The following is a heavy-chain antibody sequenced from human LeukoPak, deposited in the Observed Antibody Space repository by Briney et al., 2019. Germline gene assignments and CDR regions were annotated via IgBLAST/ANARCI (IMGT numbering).Heavy chain of an antibody. CDR1: GYTFISHG. CDR3: ARCQLVEKNWFDP. CDR2: INPYNGNT. V-gene: IGHV1-18*01. D-gene: IGHD6-13*01. Sequence: EASVKVSCKSSGYTFISHGISWVRQAPGQGLEWMGWINPYNGNTNYAQRLQGRVTLTTDTSTNTAYMELRSLRSDDTAVYYCARCQLVEKNWFDPWGQGTLVTVSS. J-gene: IGHJ5*02.